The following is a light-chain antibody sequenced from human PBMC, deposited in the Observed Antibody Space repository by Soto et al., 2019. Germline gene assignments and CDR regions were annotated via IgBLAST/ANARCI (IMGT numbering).Light chain of an antibody. Sequence: PGERATLSCRASQTFSNSFLSWFQQIPGQAPRLLIYGASMRATGIPDRFSGSGSGTDFTLTISRLEPEDLAVYYCQKCGSSSTLCQGTRLEIK. CDR1: QTFSNSF. V-gene: IGKV3-20*01. CDR3: QKCGSSST. J-gene: IGKJ5*01. CDR2: GAS.